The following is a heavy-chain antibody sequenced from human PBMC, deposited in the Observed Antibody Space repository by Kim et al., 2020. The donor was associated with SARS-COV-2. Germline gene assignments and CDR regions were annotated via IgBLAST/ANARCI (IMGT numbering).Heavy chain of an antibody. CDR3: ARGKSRDGYNSFDY. Sequence: GGSLRLSCAASGFTFSSYAMHWVHQAPGKGLEYVSAISSNGGSTYYANSVKGRFTISRDNSKNTLYLQMGSLRAEDMAVYYCARGKSRDGYNSFDYWGQGTLVTVSS. D-gene: IGHD5-12*01. V-gene: IGHV3-64*01. J-gene: IGHJ4*02. CDR2: ISSNGGST. CDR1: GFTFSSYA.